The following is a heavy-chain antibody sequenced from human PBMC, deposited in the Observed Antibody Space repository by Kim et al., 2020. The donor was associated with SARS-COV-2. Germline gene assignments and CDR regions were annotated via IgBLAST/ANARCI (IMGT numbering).Heavy chain of an antibody. V-gene: IGHV3-64D*09. D-gene: IGHD1-26*01. CDR2: ISSNGGST. CDR1: GFTFSSYA. CDR3: VKEGTGATPRAYYYYGMDV. J-gene: IGHJ6*02. Sequence: GGSLRLSCSASGFTFSSYAMHWVRQAPGKGLEYVSAISSNGGSTYYADSVKGRFTISRDNSKNTLYLQMSSLRAEDTAVYYCVKEGTGATPRAYYYYGMDVWGQGTTVTVS.